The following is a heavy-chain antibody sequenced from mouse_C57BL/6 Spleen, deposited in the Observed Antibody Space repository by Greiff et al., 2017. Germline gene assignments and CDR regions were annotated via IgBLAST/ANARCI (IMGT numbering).Heavy chain of an antibody. D-gene: IGHD1-1*01. CDR2: IDPSDSYT. V-gene: IGHV1-59*01. J-gene: IGHJ1*03. CDR3: ARRPITTVVATDV. Sequence: QVQLKQPGAELVRPGTSVKLSCKASGYTFTSYWMHWVKQRPGQGLEWIGVIDPSDSYTNYNQKFKGKATLTVDTSSSTAYMQLSSLTSEDSAVYYCARRPITTVVATDVWGTGTTVTVSS. CDR1: GYTFTSYW.